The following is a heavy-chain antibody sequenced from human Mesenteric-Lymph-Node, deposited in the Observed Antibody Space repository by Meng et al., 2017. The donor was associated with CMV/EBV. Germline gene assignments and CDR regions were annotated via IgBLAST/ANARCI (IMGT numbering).Heavy chain of an antibody. J-gene: IGHJ4*02. V-gene: IGHV4-59*01. CDR3: ARVGCSSTSCYFDY. Sequence: GSLRLSCTVSGGSISSYYWSWIRQPPGKGLEWIGYIYYSGCTNYNPSLKSRVTISVDTSKNQFSLKLSSVTAADTAVYYCARVGCSSTSCYFDYWGQGTLVTVSS. CDR1: GGSISSYY. D-gene: IGHD2-2*01. CDR2: IYYSGCT.